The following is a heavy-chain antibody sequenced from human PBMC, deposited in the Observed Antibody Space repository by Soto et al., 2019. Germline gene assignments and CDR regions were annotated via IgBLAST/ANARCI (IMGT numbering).Heavy chain of an antibody. CDR1: GFTFSSYG. Sequence: GGSLRLSCAASGFTFSSYGMHWVRQAPGKGLEWVAVIWYDGSNKYYADSVKGRFTISRDNSKNTLYLQMNSLRAEDTAVYYCARMAIAAAGTFDYWGQGTLVTVSS. CDR2: IWYDGSNK. D-gene: IGHD6-13*01. J-gene: IGHJ4*02. V-gene: IGHV3-33*01. CDR3: ARMAIAAAGTFDY.